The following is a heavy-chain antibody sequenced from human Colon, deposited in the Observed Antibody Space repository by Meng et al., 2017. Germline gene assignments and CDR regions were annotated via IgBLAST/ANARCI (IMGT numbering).Heavy chain of an antibody. Sequence: QVQRQASGPGLVRPSETLSLTCTVSGASVSSDSHYWSWIRQSPGKGLEWIGYIYYTGNTNYNPSLASRVSMSLDTSKNHFSLHLTSVTAADTAIYYCARVNGDFDEAWFDPWGQGTLVTVSS. D-gene: IGHD4-17*01. J-gene: IGHJ5*02. V-gene: IGHV4-61*03. CDR3: ARVNGDFDEAWFDP. CDR2: IYYTGNT. CDR1: GASVSSDSHY.